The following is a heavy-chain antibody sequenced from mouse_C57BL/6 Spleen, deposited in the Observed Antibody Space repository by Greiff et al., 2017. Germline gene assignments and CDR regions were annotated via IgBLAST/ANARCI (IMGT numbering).Heavy chain of an antibody. J-gene: IGHJ4*01. Sequence: QVQLQQPGAELVTPGASVKMSCKASGYTFTSYWLTGVKQRPGQGLEWVGDNSPGSGSTNYNEKFKSKATLTVDTSSSTAYMQLSSLTSEDSAVYYCARCRSPEDAMDYWGQGTSVTVSS. V-gene: IGHV1-55*01. CDR3: ARCRSPEDAMDY. CDR1: GYTFTSYW. CDR2: NSPGSGST.